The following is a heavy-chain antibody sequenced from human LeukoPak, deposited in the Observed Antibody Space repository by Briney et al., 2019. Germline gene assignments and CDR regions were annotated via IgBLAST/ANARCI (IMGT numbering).Heavy chain of an antibody. D-gene: IGHD5-18*01. J-gene: IGHJ4*02. V-gene: IGHV1-18*01. CDR2: ISAYNGNT. Sequence: ASVKVSCKASGYTFTSYGISWVRQAPGQGLEWMGRISAYNGNTNYAQKLQGRVTMTTDTSTSTAYTELRSLRSDDTAVYYCARDQDSYGYSDYWGQGTLVTVSS. CDR1: GYTFTSYG. CDR3: ARDQDSYGYSDY.